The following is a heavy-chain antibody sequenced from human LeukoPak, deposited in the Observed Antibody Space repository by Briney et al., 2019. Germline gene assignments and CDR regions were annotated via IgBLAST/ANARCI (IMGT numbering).Heavy chain of an antibody. J-gene: IGHJ4*02. CDR2: IKSKTDGGTT. V-gene: IGHV3-15*01. CDR3: TCPELLDY. CDR1: GFTFSDYY. D-gene: IGHD1-26*01. Sequence: PGGSLRLSCAASGFTFSDYYMSWIRQAPGKGLEWVGRIKSKTDGGTTDYAAPVKGRFTISRDDSKNTLYLQMNSLKTEDTAVYYCTCPELLDYWGQGTLVTVSS.